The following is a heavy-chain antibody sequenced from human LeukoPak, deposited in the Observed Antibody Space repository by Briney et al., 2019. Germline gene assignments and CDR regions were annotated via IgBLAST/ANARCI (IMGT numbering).Heavy chain of an antibody. J-gene: IGHJ4*02. Sequence: PGGSLRLSCAASGFSVSEYYVTWVRQAPGKGLEWISYITRENWIYYSDSVKGRFTISRDHAKTSVYLEMNSLRADDTAVYYCARGLHLDSSGSLYYWGQGTLVTVSS. CDR3: ARGLHLDSSGSLYY. CDR2: ITRENWI. V-gene: IGHV3-11*01. D-gene: IGHD3-22*01. CDR1: GFSVSEYY.